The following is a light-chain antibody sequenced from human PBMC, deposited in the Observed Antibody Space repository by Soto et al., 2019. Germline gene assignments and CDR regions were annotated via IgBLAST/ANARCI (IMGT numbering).Light chain of an antibody. Sequence: EIVMTQSPATLSVSTGERATLSCRASQRVNTNLAWYQQKPGQAPRLLIYGASTRATEVPSSISGSGSGIDSPLTISRAHSDNFATYCCQQYDNCSLTFGGGTKVEIK. V-gene: IGKV3-15*01. CDR3: QQYDNCSLT. CDR2: GAS. CDR1: QRVNTN. J-gene: IGKJ4*01.